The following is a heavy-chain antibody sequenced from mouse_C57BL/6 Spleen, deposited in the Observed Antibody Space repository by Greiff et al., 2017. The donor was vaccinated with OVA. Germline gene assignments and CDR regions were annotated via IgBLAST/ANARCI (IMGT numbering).Heavy chain of an antibody. CDR3: ARNGYYV. J-gene: IGHJ2*01. D-gene: IGHD2-3*01. CDR1: GYAFSSSW. CDR2: IYPGDGDT. V-gene: IGHV1-82*01. Sequence: VQLQQSGPELVKPGASVKISCKASGYAFSSSWMNWVKQRPGKGLEWIGRIYPGDGDTNYNGKFKGKATLTADKSSSTAYMQLNSLTSEDSAVYLCARNGYYVWGQGTTLTVSS.